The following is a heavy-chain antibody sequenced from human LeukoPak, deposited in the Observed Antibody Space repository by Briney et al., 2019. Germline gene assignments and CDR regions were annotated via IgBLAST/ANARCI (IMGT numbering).Heavy chain of an antibody. Sequence: SQTLSLTCTVSGGSISSGGYYWSWIRQHPGKGLEWIGRIYYSGSTHYNPSLKSRVTISVDTSKNQFSLKLSSVTAADTAVYYCARGWDRYNWFDPWGQGTLVTVSS. J-gene: IGHJ5*02. CDR1: GGSISSGGYY. V-gene: IGHV4-39*07. CDR2: IYYSGST. CDR3: ARGWDRYNWFDP. D-gene: IGHD1-26*01.